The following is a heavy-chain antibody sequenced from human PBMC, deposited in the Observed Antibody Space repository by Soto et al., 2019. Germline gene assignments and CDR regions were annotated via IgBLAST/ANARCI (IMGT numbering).Heavy chain of an antibody. D-gene: IGHD5-12*01. CDR2: IYHSGST. V-gene: IGHV4-30-2*02. CDR1: GGSISSGGYS. Sequence: PSETLSLTCAVSGGSISSGGYSWSWIRQPPGKGLEWIGYIYHSGSTYYNPSLKSRVTMSVDTSKNQFSLKLSSVTAADTAVYYCARNGRADGYNTRFDPWGQGTLVTVSS. CDR3: ARNGRADGYNTRFDP. J-gene: IGHJ5*02.